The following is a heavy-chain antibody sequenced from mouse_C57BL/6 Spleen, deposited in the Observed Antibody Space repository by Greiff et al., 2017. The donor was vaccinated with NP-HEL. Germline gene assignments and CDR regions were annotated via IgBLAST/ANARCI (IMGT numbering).Heavy chain of an antibody. CDR3: ARRRGHDYEGTWFAY. CDR1: GYTFTSYW. CDR2: IYPSDSET. J-gene: IGHJ3*01. Sequence: QVQLQQPGAELVRPGSSVKLSCKASGYTFTSYWMDWVKQRPGQGLEWIGNIYPSDSETHYNQKFKDKATLTVDKSSSTAYMQLSSLTTEDSAIYYCARRRGHDYEGTWFAYWGQGTLVTVSA. V-gene: IGHV1-61*01. D-gene: IGHD2-4*01.